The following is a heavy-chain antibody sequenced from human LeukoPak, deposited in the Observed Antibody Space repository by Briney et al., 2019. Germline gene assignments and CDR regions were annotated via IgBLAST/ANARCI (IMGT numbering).Heavy chain of an antibody. CDR2: ISSSSSYI. J-gene: IGHJ6*03. CDR3: ARDAYVTIFWKEPYYYMDV. CDR1: GFTFSSYS. D-gene: IGHD3-9*01. V-gene: IGHV3-21*01. Sequence: GGSLRLSCAASGFTFSSYSMNWVRQAPGKGLEWVSSISSSSSYIYYADSVKGRFTISRDNAKNSLYLQMNSLRAEDTAVYYCARDAYVTIFWKEPYYYMDVWGKGTTVTISS.